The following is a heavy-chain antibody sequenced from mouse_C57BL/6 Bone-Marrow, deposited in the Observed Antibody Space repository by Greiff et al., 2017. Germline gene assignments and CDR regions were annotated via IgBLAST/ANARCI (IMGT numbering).Heavy chain of an antibody. J-gene: IGHJ1*03. CDR3: AREGGSSYCWYFDV. CDR2: ISYDGSN. V-gene: IGHV3-6*01. D-gene: IGHD1-1*01. CDR1: GYSITSGYY. Sequence: ESGPGLVKPSQSLSLTCSVTGYSITSGYYWNWIRQFPGNKLEWMGYISYDGSNNYNPSLKNRISITRDTSKNQFFLKLNSVTTEDTATYYCAREGGSSYCWYFDVWGTGTTVTVSS.